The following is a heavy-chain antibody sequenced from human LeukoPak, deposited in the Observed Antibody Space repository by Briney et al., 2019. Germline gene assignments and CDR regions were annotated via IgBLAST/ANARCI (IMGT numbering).Heavy chain of an antibody. J-gene: IGHJ4*02. D-gene: IGHD2-8*01. Sequence: SGGSLRLSCVVPGFTFNNYWMSWVRQAPGKGLEWVATMRQDGGEIYYVDSVRGRFTISRDNAKNSLYLQMNSLRAEDTAMYYCARIMDLLGVHFDFWGQGTLVTVSS. CDR3: ARIMDLLGVHFDF. CDR2: MRQDGGEI. V-gene: IGHV3-7*01. CDR1: GFTFNNYW.